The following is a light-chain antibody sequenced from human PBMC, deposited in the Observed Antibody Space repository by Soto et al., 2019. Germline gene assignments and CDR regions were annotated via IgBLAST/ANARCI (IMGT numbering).Light chain of an antibody. Sequence: EIVLTQSPGTLSLSPGERATLSCRASRSVSSNYVAWYQQKPGQAPRLLMYGAYRRATGIPDRLSGSGSGTDFTLTISRLEPEDFAVYYCQQYGSSPWTFGQGTKVDIK. J-gene: IGKJ1*01. CDR2: GAY. V-gene: IGKV3-20*01. CDR1: RSVSSNY. CDR3: QQYGSSPWT.